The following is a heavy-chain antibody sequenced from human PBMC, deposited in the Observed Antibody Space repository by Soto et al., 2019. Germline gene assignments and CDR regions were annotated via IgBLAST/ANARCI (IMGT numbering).Heavy chain of an antibody. CDR3: TRDITATKDVPDAFDI. CDR2: IRSKAYGGTT. D-gene: IGHD3-16*01. J-gene: IGHJ3*02. Sequence: EVQLVESGGGLVQPGRFLRLSCTASGFTFGDYAMSWFRQAPGKGLEWVGFIRSKAYGGTTEYAASVKGRFTISRDDSKSIAYLQMNSLKTEDTAVYYCTRDITATKDVPDAFDIWGQGTMVTVSA. V-gene: IGHV3-49*03. CDR1: GFTFGDYA.